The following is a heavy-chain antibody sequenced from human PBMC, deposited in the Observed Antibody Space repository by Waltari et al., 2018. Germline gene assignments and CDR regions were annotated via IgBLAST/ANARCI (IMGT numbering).Heavy chain of an antibody. V-gene: IGHV1-69*12. CDR1: GGTFSSYA. D-gene: IGHD3-22*01. Sequence: QVQLVQSGAEVKKPGSSVKVSCKASGGTFSSYAISWVRQAPGQGLEWMGGIIPILCTANYAQKFQGRVTITADESTSTAYMELSSLRSEDTAVYYCARDYYDSSGYSEPCFDYWGQGTLVTVSS. CDR3: ARDYYDSSGYSEPCFDY. J-gene: IGHJ4*02. CDR2: IIPILCTA.